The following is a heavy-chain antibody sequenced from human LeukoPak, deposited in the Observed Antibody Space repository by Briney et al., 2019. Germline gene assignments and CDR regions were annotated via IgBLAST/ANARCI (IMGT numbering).Heavy chain of an antibody. CDR3: ARGSRIAVAVDAFDI. D-gene: IGHD6-19*01. Sequence: GASVNVSCTASGYTFTGYYMHWVRQAPGQGLEWMGWINPNSGGTNYTQKFQGRVTMTRDTSISTAYMELSRLRSDDTAVYYCARGSRIAVAVDAFDIWGQGTMVTVSS. V-gene: IGHV1-2*02. CDR2: INPNSGGT. J-gene: IGHJ3*02. CDR1: GYTFTGYY.